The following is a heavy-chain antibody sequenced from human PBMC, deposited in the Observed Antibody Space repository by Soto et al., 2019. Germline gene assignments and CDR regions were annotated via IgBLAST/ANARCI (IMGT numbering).Heavy chain of an antibody. J-gene: IGHJ5*02. CDR3: ARGKQWLVTFDP. D-gene: IGHD6-19*01. V-gene: IGHV4-39*01. CDR2: IYYSGST. Sequence: SETLCLTCTVSGGSISSSSYYWGWIRQPPGKGLEWIGSIYYSGSTYYNPSLKSRVTISVDTSKNQFSLKLSSVTAADTAVYYCARGKQWLVTFDPWGQGTLVTVSS. CDR1: GGSISSSSYY.